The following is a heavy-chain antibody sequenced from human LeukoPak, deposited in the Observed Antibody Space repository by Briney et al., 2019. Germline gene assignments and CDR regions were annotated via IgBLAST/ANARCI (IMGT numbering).Heavy chain of an antibody. V-gene: IGHV4-59*08. D-gene: IGHD2-21*01. CDR1: GGSFSTYY. J-gene: IGHJ3*02. CDR2: IYYSGST. CDR3: ARRLAASDAFDI. Sequence: PSETLSLTCTVSGGSFSTYYWSWFRQPPGKGLEWIAYIYYSGSTNYNPSLKGRVTISVDTSKNQFSLKLNSVTAADTAVYYCARRLAASDAFDIWGQGTMVTVSS.